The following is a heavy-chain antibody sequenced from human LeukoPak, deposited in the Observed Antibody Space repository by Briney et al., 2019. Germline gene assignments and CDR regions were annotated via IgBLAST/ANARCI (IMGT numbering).Heavy chain of an antibody. CDR3: ARKPIVSSAWYYFDY. V-gene: IGHV4-39*07. D-gene: IGHD6-13*01. CDR2: IYYSGSA. J-gene: IGHJ4*02. CDR1: GDSVNSGAYY. Sequence: SETLSLTCTVSGDSVNSGAYYWSWIRQSPGKGLEWIGNIYYSGSAYYNPCLKSRVTMSVDTSKNQFSLKLSSVTAADTAVYYCARKPIVSSAWYYFDYWGQGTLVTVSS.